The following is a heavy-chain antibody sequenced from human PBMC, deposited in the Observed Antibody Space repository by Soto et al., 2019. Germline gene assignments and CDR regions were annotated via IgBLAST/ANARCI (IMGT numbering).Heavy chain of an antibody. CDR1: GGSISSSSYY. CDR2: IYYSGST. V-gene: IGHV4-39*01. Sequence: SETLSLTCTVSGGSISSSSYYWGWIRQPPGKGLEWIGSIYYSGSTYYNPSLKRRVTISVDTSKNQFSLKLSYVTAAGTAVYYCARHGSGPTPGIAVAGTGGYYGMDVWGQGTTVTVSS. CDR3: ARHGSGPTPGIAVAGTGGYYGMDV. D-gene: IGHD6-19*01. J-gene: IGHJ6*02.